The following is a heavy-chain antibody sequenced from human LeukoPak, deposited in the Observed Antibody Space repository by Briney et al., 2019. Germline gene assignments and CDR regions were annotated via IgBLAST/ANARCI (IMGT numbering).Heavy chain of an antibody. V-gene: IGHV3-23*01. Sequence: GGSLRLSCAASGFTFSSYAMSWVRQAPGKGLEWVSAISGSGGSTYYADSVKGRFTISRDNAKNSLYLQMNSLRAEDTAVYYCARDLSGSLNWFDPWGQGTLVIVSS. CDR2: ISGSGGST. CDR3: ARDLSGSLNWFDP. J-gene: IGHJ5*02. D-gene: IGHD1-26*01. CDR1: GFTFSSYA.